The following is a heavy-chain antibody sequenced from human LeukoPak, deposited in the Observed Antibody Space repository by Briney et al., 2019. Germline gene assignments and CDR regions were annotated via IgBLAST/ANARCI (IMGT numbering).Heavy chain of an antibody. J-gene: IGHJ3*02. V-gene: IGHV3-11*01. CDR1: GFTFIDYY. D-gene: IGHD5-18*01. CDR3: ARVLSEGYAFDM. Sequence: GGSLSLSCAVSGFTFIDYYMGWIRQAPGVGLEWVSYITSSGRTVYYADSGKGRFTISRDNAKNSLYLQMNRLRSEDTAVYYCARVLSEGYAFDMWGQGTLVTASS. CDR2: ITSSGRTV.